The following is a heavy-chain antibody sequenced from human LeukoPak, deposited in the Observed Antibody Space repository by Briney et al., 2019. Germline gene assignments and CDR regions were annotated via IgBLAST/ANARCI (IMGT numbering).Heavy chain of an antibody. CDR3: ARGSTATPYYYFDY. CDR2: IKQDGSEK. V-gene: IGHV3-7*01. CDR1: GFTFSSYW. D-gene: IGHD5-18*01. J-gene: IGHJ4*02. Sequence: GGSLRLSCAASGFTFSSYWMSWVRQAPGKGLEWVANIKQDGSEKYYVDSVRGRFTISRDNAKNSLYLQMNSLRAEDTAVYYCARGSTATPYYYFDYWGQGTLVTVSS.